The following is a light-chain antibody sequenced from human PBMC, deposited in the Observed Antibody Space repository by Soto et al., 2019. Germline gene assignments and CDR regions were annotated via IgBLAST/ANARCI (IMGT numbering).Light chain of an antibody. J-gene: IGKJ4*01. V-gene: IGKV3-11*01. CDR3: QQRSNWPPLN. Sequence: EIVLTQSPATLSLSPGERATLSCRASQSVSSYLAWYQQKPGQAPRLLIYDASNRATGIPARFSGSGSGTDFTLTISSLEPEYFAVYYCQQRSNWPPLNFGGGTKVAIK. CDR1: QSVSSY. CDR2: DAS.